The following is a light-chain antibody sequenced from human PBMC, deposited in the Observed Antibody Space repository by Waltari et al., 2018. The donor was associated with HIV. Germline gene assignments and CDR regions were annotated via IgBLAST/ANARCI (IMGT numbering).Light chain of an antibody. V-gene: IGLV6-57*01. Sequence: NFMLTQPHSVSESPGKTVTISCTRTAASITSTYVQCYQRRRGGSPPTVSYEDTQRPSGVPGRFSGSIDSSSNSASLTISGLKPEDEADYYCQSSDRNNQVFGGGTKLTVL. CDR1: AASITSTY. CDR3: QSSDRNNQV. J-gene: IGLJ3*02. CDR2: EDT.